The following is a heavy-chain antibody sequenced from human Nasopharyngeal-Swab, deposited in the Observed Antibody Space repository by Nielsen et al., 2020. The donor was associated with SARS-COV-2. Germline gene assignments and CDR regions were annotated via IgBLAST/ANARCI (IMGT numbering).Heavy chain of an antibody. J-gene: IGHJ6*02. V-gene: IGHV4-59*13. CDR3: ARSGSYYYGMDV. CDR1: GGSISSYY. CDR2: IYYSGST. Sequence: SETMSLTMTVSGGSISSYYWGWIRQPPGKGLEWIGYIYYSGSTNYNPSLKSRVTISVDTSKNQFSLKLSSVTAADTAVYYCARSGSYYYGMDVWGQGTTVTVSS.